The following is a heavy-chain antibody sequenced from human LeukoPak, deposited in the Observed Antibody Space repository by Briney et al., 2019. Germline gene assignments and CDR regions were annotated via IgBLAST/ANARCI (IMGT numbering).Heavy chain of an antibody. D-gene: IGHD1-26*01. J-gene: IGHJ6*02. Sequence: ASVKVSCKASGYTFTSYGISWVRQAPGQGLEWMGWMNPNSGNTGYAQKSQGRVTMTRNTSISTAYMELSSLRSEDTAVYYCAIPTGAPYYYYYYGMDVWGQGTTVTVSS. CDR2: MNPNSGNT. CDR3: AIPTGAPYYYYYYGMDV. CDR1: GYTFTSYG. V-gene: IGHV1-8*02.